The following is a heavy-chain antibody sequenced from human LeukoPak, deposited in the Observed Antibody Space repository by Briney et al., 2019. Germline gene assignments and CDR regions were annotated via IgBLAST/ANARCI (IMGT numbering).Heavy chain of an antibody. V-gene: IGHV4-59*01. D-gene: IGHD5-18*01. CDR1: GGSISSYY. Sequence: PSETLSLTCTVSGGSISSYYWSWIRQPPGKGLEWIGYIYYSGSTNYNPSLKSRVTISVDTSKNQFSLKLSSVTAADTAVYYCARSVGYSNGYSYWGQGTLVTVSS. CDR3: ARSVGYSNGYSY. CDR2: IYYSGST. J-gene: IGHJ4*02.